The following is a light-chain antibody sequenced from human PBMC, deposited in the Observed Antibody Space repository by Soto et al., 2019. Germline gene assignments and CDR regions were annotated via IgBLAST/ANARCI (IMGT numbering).Light chain of an antibody. CDR1: SNDVGGYNY. CDR3: SSYTGSSTPPYV. J-gene: IGLJ1*01. CDR2: EVS. V-gene: IGLV2-14*01. Sequence: QSALTQPASVSGSPGQSITISCTGTSNDVGGYNYVSWYQPHPGKAPKLMIYEVSNRPSGVSNRFSGSKSGNTASLTISGLQAEDEADYYCSSYTGSSTPPYVLGTGTKLTVL.